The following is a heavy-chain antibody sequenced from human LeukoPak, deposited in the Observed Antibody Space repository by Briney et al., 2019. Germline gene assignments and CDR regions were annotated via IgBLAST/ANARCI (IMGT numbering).Heavy chain of an antibody. CDR2: INWNGGST. D-gene: IGHD5-18*01. CDR1: AFTFDDYD. J-gene: IGHJ4*02. V-gene: IGHV3-20*04. CDR3: ARDGLVDTPMGAGY. Sequence: PGGSLRLSCAASAFTFDDYDMSWVRQAPGKGLEWVSGINWNGGSTGYADSVKGRFTISRDNAKNSLYLQMNSLRAEDTALYYCARDGLVDTPMGAGYWGQGTLVTVSS.